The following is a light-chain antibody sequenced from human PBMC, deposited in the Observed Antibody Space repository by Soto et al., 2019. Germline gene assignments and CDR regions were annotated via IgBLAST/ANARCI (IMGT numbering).Light chain of an antibody. CDR2: GAS. J-gene: IGKJ5*01. CDR3: QQYNSWPPIT. V-gene: IGKV3-15*01. Sequence: EVVMWQYTDTLYVSPGGGATRSCRASQSVRTKLAWYQQKAGQAPRLLIYGASTRATGIPDRFSGSGSGTEFTLTISSLQSEDFAVYYCQQYNSWPPITFGQGTRLEIK. CDR1: QSVRTK.